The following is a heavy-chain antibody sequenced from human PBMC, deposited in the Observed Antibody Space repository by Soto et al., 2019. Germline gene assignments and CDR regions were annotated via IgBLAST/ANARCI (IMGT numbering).Heavy chain of an antibody. V-gene: IGHV3-30-3*01. Sequence: GSLRLSCAASGFAFSSYAMHWVRRAPGKGLEWVAVISYDASNKYYADSVKGRFTISRDNSKKTMYLQMSSLRAEDTAVYYCARPFSSGWYGDFDYWGQGTLVTVSS. CDR1: GFAFSSYA. CDR2: ISYDASNK. CDR3: ARPFSSGWYGDFDY. J-gene: IGHJ4*02. D-gene: IGHD6-19*01.